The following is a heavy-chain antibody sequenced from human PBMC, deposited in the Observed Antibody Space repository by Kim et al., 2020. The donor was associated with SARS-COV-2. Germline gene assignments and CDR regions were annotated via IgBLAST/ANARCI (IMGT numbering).Heavy chain of an antibody. CDR1: GYTFTSYG. J-gene: IGHJ4*02. CDR2: ISAYNGNT. Sequence: ASVKVSCKASGYTFTSYGISWVRQAPGQGLEWMGWISAYNGNTNYAQKLQGRVTMTTDTSTSTAYMELRSLRSDDTAVYYCARDLGADYYDSSGYYPETPGGYWGQGTLVTVSS. CDR3: ARDLGADYYDSSGYYPETPGGY. D-gene: IGHD3-22*01. V-gene: IGHV1-18*04.